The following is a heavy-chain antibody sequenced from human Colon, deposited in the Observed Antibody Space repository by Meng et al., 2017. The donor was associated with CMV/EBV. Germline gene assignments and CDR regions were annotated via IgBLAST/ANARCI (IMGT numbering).Heavy chain of an antibody. CDR2: TYYTGSS. Sequence: SETLSLTGTVSDTSIYNYYWSWIRQPPGKGLEWIEYTYYTGSSNFNPPLKSRVTMSLDTSKNQFSLNLSSVTDADTAVYYCVRGGATENYYYYAMDVWGQGTTVTVSS. CDR1: DTSIYNYY. J-gene: IGHJ6*02. V-gene: IGHV4-59*01. D-gene: IGHD3-10*01. CDR3: VRGGATENYYYYAMDV.